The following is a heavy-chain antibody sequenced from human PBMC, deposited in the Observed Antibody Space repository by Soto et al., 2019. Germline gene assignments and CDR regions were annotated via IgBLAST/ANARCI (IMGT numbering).Heavy chain of an antibody. CDR1: GYSISSGYY. D-gene: IGHD6-13*01. J-gene: IGHJ6*02. CDR2: IYHSGST. Sequence: TSETLSLTCAVSGYSISSGYYWGWIRQPPGEGLEWVGSIYHSGSTYYNPSLKSRVTISVDTSKNQFSLKLSSVTAADTAVYYCARDQARYSSSWYEDYYYYGMDVWGQGTTVTVSS. V-gene: IGHV4-38-2*02. CDR3: ARDQARYSSSWYEDYYYYGMDV.